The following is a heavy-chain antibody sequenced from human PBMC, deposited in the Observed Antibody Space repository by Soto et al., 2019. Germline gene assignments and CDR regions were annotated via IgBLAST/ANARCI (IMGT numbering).Heavy chain of an antibody. CDR2: IIPIFGTA. D-gene: IGHD3-22*01. V-gene: IGHV1-69*13. Sequence: SVKVSCKASGGTFSSYAIRWVRQAPGQGLEWMGGIIPIFGTANYAQKFQGRVTITADESTSTAYMELSSLRSEDTAVYYCACDYYDSSGYYYWGQGTLVTVSS. CDR1: GGTFSSYA. CDR3: ACDYYDSSGYYY. J-gene: IGHJ4*02.